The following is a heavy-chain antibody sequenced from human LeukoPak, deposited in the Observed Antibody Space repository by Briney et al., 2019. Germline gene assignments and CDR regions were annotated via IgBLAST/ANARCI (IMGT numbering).Heavy chain of an antibody. CDR2: ISGSGGTT. V-gene: IGHV3-23*01. CDR1: GFTFSTYA. D-gene: IGHD2-2*01. Sequence: PGGSLRLSCAASGFTFSTYAMSWVRQAPGKGLEWVSAISGSGGTTYYADSVRGRFPISRDNSKNTLSLLMNSLRAEDTAVYYCAKLGDIVVVPAAMVYFQHWGQGTLVTVSS. J-gene: IGHJ1*01. CDR3: AKLGDIVVVPAAMVYFQH.